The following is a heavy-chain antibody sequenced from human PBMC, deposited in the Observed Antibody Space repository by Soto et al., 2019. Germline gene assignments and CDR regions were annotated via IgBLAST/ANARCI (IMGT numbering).Heavy chain of an antibody. V-gene: IGHV3-23*01. CDR3: ARSGSYSWLPY. Sequence: GGSLRLSCAASGFTFSSYALSWVRQAPGKGLEWVSSVSPSGTSYYADSVKGRFTISRDNSKDTLYLQMNSLKAEDSALYYCARSGSYSWLPYWGQGTLVTVS. D-gene: IGHD1-26*01. J-gene: IGHJ4*02. CDR1: GFTFSSYA. CDR2: VSPSGTS.